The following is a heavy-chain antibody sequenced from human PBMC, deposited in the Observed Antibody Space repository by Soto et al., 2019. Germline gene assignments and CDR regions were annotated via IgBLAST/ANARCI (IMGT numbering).Heavy chain of an antibody. CDR1: GGSITSGGYY. CDR3: ARVVRRGDGMDV. J-gene: IGHJ6*02. Sequence: QVQLQESGPGLVKPSQTLSLTCTVSGGSITSGGYYWSWIRQHPGKGLQWIGYIYYSGTTYYNPSLKSRVTISVDTSKTQFSPKLSSVTAADTAVYYCARVVRRGDGMDVWGQGTTVTVSS. V-gene: IGHV4-31*03. D-gene: IGHD2-2*01. CDR2: IYYSGTT.